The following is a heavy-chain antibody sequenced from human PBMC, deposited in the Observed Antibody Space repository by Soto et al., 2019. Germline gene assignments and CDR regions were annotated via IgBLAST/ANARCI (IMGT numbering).Heavy chain of an antibody. V-gene: IGHV4-34*01. CDR1: GGSFSGYY. Sequence: QVQLQQWGAGLLKPSETLSLTCAVYGGSFSGYYWSWIRQPPGKGLEWIGEINHSGSTNYNPPLSSRDTIAVYTSKTHFSLKLSSVTAADTAVYNCARGLEQNTLDSWGQGTLVTVSS. CDR2: INHSGST. D-gene: IGHD2-15*01. J-gene: IGHJ4*02. CDR3: ARGLEQNTLDS.